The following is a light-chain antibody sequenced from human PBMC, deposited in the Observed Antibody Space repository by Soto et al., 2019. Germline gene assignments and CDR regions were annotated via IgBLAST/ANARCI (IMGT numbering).Light chain of an antibody. CDR2: SDT. CDR1: NIGRNS. V-gene: IGLV3-21*02. J-gene: IGLJ2*01. Sequence: SYVLTQPPSVSVAPGQTATLTCGGYNIGRNSVHWYQQKPGQAPVLVVYSDTARPSGIPERFSGSKSGTSASLAISGLRSEDEADYYCAGWDDSLSGVVFGGGTQLTVL. CDR3: AGWDDSLSGVV.